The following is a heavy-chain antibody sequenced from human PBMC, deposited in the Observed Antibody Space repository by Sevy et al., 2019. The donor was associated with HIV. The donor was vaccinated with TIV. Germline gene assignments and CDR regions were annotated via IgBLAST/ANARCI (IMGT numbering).Heavy chain of an antibody. J-gene: IGHJ4*02. CDR1: GFTFSSYE. CDR2: ISSSGSTI. Sequence: GGSLRLSCAASGFTFSSYEMNWVRQAPGKGLEWVSYISSSGSTIYYADSVKGRFTISRDNAKNSLYLQMNSLRAEDTAVYYCARGPRWYYFDYWGQGTLVTVSS. CDR3: ARGPRWYYFDY. D-gene: IGHD2-15*01. V-gene: IGHV3-48*03.